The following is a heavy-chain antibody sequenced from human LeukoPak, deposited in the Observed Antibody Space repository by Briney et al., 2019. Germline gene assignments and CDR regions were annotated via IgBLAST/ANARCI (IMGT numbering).Heavy chain of an antibody. D-gene: IGHD5-18*01. Sequence: GGSLRLSCAASGFSVSNFYMSWVRQAREKGLEWVSVIYSGDRTYYADSVKGRFTISRDTSKNTVYLQMNSLRPEETAVYYCARDGEYSYGYGFDYWGQGTLVTVSS. CDR3: ARDGEYSYGYGFDY. CDR1: GFSVSNFY. J-gene: IGHJ4*02. CDR2: IYSGDRT. V-gene: IGHV3-66*01.